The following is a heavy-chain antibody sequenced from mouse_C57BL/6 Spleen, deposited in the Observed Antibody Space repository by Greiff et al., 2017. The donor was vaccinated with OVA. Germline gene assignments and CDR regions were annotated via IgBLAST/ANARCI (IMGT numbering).Heavy chain of an antibody. CDR2: INPNYGTT. CDR3: AREGYYDGYYDYYAMDY. V-gene: IGHV1-39*01. J-gene: IGHJ4*01. D-gene: IGHD2-3*01. CDR1: GYSFTDYN. Sequence: SGPELVKPGASVKISCKASGYSFTDYNMNWVKQSNGKSLEWIGVINPNYGTTSYNQKFKGKATLTVDQSSSTAYMQLNSLTSEDSAVYYCAREGYYDGYYDYYAMDYWGQGTSVTVSS.